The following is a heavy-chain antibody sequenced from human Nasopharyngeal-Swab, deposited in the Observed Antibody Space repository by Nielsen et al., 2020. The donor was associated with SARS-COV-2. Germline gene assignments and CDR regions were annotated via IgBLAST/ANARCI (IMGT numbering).Heavy chain of an antibody. Sequence: ASVKVSCKASGYTFTSYGISWVRQAPGQGREWMGWISAYNGNTNYAQKLQGRVTMTTDTSTSTAYMELRSLRSDDTAVYYCASNPLYCSSTSCYHDAFDIWGQGTMVTVSS. CDR3: ASNPLYCSSTSCYHDAFDI. V-gene: IGHV1-18*01. CDR1: GYTFTSYG. J-gene: IGHJ3*02. D-gene: IGHD2-2*01. CDR2: ISAYNGNT.